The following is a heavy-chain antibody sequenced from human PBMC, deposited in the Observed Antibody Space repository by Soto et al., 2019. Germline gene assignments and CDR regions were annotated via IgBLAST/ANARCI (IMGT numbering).Heavy chain of an antibody. CDR1: GFTLSMSA. CDR3: AKDRGIIVKAGDAFDV. V-gene: IGHV3-23*01. J-gene: IGHJ3*01. D-gene: IGHD3-16*02. Sequence: EVQLMESGGGLVQPGGSLRLSCASSGFTLSMSAVNWVRQAPGKGLEWVSYISDSGDRTYYADSVKGRFTISRDRSKNTVSLQMDSLRAEDTAVYYCAKDRGIIVKAGDAFDVWGQGIKVTVSS. CDR2: ISDSGDRT.